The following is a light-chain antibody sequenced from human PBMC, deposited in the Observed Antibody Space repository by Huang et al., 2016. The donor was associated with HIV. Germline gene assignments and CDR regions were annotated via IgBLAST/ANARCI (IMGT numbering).Light chain of an antibody. CDR2: AAS. J-gene: IGKJ4*01. CDR1: QSVNSY. CDR3: QQSSSWPPLT. Sequence: EIVLTQSPATLPLSPGERATLSCRASQSVNSYLAWYQQKPGRAPRLLIYAASNRATGIPDRFSGSVSGTDFTLTISSLEPEDFAIYYCQQSSSWPPLTFGGGTKVEIK. V-gene: IGKV3-11*01.